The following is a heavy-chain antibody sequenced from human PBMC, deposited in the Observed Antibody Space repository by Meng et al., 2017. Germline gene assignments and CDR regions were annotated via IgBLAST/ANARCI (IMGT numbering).Heavy chain of an antibody. CDR2: INPNSGGT. V-gene: IGHV1-2*06. D-gene: IGHD3-22*01. Sequence: QVQLVQSGAEVKKPGASVKVSCKASGYTFTGYYMHWVRQAPGQGLEWMGRINPNSGGTNYEQKFQGRVTMTRDTSISTAYMELSRLRSDDTAVYYCARALIVVANWFDPWGQGTLVTVFS. CDR1: GYTFTGYY. CDR3: ARALIVVANWFDP. J-gene: IGHJ5*02.